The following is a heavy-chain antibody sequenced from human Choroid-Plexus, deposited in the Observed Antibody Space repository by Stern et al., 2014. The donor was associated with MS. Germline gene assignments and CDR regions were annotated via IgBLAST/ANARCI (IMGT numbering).Heavy chain of an antibody. V-gene: IGHV3-30*18. CDR1: GFTFGSCA. D-gene: IGHD2/OR15-2a*01. CDR2: VSYDGSNK. Sequence: VQLVESGGGVVQPGRPLRLSCVASGFTFGSCAMHWVRQAPGKGLEWVAGVSYDGSNKYYADSVTGRFTISRDNSQNTLYMQMSSLRPEDTAVYYCAKDRQYLTYFFDHWGQGSLVTVSS. CDR3: AKDRQYLTYFFDH. J-gene: IGHJ5*02.